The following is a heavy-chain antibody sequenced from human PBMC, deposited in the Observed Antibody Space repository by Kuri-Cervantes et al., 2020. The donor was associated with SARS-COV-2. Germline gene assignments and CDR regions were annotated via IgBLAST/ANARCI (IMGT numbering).Heavy chain of an antibody. V-gene: IGHV4-4*02. CDR2: IYHGGST. J-gene: IGHJ3*02. D-gene: IGHD2-2*01. CDR3: ARDRKVPANRDAFDI. CDR1: GDSISSDHW. Sequence: SETLSLTCAVSGDSISSDHWWSWVRQPPGKGLEWIGEIYHGGSTNYNPSLKSRVTISIDKSKKQFSLNLRSVTAADTAVYYRARDRKVPANRDAFDIWGPGTMVTVSS.